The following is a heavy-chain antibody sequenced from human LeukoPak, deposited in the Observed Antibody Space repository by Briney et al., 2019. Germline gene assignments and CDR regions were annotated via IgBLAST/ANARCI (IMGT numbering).Heavy chain of an antibody. CDR1: GGTFSSYA. J-gene: IGHJ6*02. Sequence: ASVKVSCKASGGTFSSYAISWVRQAPGQGLEWMGRIIPILGIANYAQKFQGRVTITADKSTSTAYMELSSLRSEDTAVYCCARDENRVVRAYYYYYGMDVWGQGTTVTVSS. CDR2: IIPILGIA. D-gene: IGHD3-10*01. CDR3: ARDENRVVRAYYYYYGMDV. V-gene: IGHV1-69*04.